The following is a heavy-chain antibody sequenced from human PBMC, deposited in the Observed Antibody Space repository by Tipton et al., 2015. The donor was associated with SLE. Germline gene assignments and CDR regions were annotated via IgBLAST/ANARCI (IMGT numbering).Heavy chain of an antibody. CDR1: GFTFNAHP. CDR2: VSHDGTNQ. D-gene: IGHD3-10*01. Sequence: SLRLSCAGSGFTFNAHPMHWVRQAPGKGPEWVATVSHDGTNQHYSDSVKGRFTISRDNSKNTLSLQMNSLRIEDTAVYYCARDGIRYYFGSGIGAFDIWGRGTKVTVSS. V-gene: IGHV3-30*04. CDR3: ARDGIRYYFGSGIGAFDI. J-gene: IGHJ3*02.